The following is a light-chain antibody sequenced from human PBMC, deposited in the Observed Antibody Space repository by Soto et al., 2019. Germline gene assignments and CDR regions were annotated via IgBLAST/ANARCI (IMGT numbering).Light chain of an antibody. Sequence: DIQMTQSPSSLCASVGDRVTITCRASQNINNYLNWYHQKPGKAPKLLIYAASSLQSGVPSRFSGSGSGTDFTLTISSLQPEDFATYYCQQTHSTLPITFGQGTRLEIK. CDR1: QNINNY. CDR2: AAS. J-gene: IGKJ5*01. V-gene: IGKV1-39*01. CDR3: QQTHSTLPIT.